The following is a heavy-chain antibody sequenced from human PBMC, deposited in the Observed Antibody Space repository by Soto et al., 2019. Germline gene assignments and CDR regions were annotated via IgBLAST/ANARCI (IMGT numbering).Heavy chain of an antibody. J-gene: IGHJ6*02. V-gene: IGHV4-39*01. CDR1: GGSISGSSYY. Sequence: SETLSLTCTVSGGSISGSSYYWGWIRQPPGKGLEWIGSIYYSGSTYYNPSLKSRVTISVDTSKNQFSLKLSSVTAADTAVYYCARLGLIRYCSGGSCYPNYYGMDVWRQGTTVTVSS. D-gene: IGHD2-15*01. CDR2: IYYSGST. CDR3: ARLGLIRYCSGGSCYPNYYGMDV.